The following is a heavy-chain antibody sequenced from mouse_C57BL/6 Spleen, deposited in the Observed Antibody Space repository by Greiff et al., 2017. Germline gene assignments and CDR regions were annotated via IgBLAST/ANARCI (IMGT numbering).Heavy chain of an antibody. V-gene: IGHV5-16*01. D-gene: IGHD1-1*01. CDR2: INYDGSST. CDR3: ARVTTVVETFDY. CDR1: GFTFSDYY. J-gene: IGHJ2*01. Sequence: EVKVVESEGGLVQPGSSMKLSCTASGFTFSDYYMAWVRQVPEKGLEWVANINYDGSSTYYLDSLKSRFIISRDNAKNILYLQMSSLKSEDTATYYCARVTTVVETFDYWGQDTTLTVSS.